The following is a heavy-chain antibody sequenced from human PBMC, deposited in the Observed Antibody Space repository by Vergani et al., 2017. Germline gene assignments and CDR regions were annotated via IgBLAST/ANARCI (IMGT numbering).Heavy chain of an antibody. CDR3: ARSSDGAVNWFDP. V-gene: IGHV4-31*03. D-gene: IGHD1-26*01. Sequence: QVQLQESGPGLVKPSQTLSLTCTVSGGSISSGGYYWSWIRQHPGKGLEWIGYIYYSGSTYYNPSLKSRVTISVDTSKNQFSPKLSSVTAADTAVYYCARSSDGAVNWFDPWGQGTLVTVSS. CDR1: GGSISSGGYY. CDR2: IYYSGST. J-gene: IGHJ5*02.